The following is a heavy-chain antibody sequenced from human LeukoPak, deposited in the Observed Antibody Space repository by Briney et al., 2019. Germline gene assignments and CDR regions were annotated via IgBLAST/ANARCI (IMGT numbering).Heavy chain of an antibody. Sequence: GASVKVSCKASGYTFTSYGISWVRQAPGQGLEWMGWISAYNGNTNYAQKLQGRVTMTTDTSTSTAYMELRSLRSDDTAVYYCASGPKDIVVVPAAPQGDYWGQGTLVTVSS. V-gene: IGHV1-18*01. CDR2: ISAYNGNT. CDR3: ASGPKDIVVVPAAPQGDY. CDR1: GYTFTSYG. D-gene: IGHD2-2*01. J-gene: IGHJ4*02.